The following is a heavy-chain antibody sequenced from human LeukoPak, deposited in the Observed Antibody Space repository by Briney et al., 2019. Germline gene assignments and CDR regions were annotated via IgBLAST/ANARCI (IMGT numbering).Heavy chain of an antibody. CDR2: ISSSSSYI. CDR3: ARDQDYGDYVGYFDY. Sequence: GGSLRLSCAASGFTFSSYSMNWVRQAPGKGLEWVSSISSSSSYIYYADSVKGRFTISRDNAKNSLYLQMNSLRAEDTAVYYCARDQDYGDYVGYFDYWGQGTLVTVSS. V-gene: IGHV3-21*01. J-gene: IGHJ4*02. CDR1: GFTFSSYS. D-gene: IGHD4-17*01.